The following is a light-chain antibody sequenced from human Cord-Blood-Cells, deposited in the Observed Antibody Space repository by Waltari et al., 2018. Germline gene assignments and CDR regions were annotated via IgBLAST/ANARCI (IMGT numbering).Light chain of an antibody. CDR1: GSDVGGYHY. CDR3: SSYTSSSTL. J-gene: IGLJ2*01. V-gene: IGLV2-14*01. CDR2: DVS. Sequence: QSALTPPASVSGSPGQSITIPCTGTGSDVGGYHYVSWYQQHPGKAPKLMIYDVSNRPSGVSNRFSGSKSGNTASLTISGLQAEDEADYYCSSYTSSSTLFGGGTKLTVL.